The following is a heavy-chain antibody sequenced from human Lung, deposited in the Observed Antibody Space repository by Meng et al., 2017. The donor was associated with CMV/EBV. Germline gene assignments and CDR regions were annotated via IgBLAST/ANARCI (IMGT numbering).Heavy chain of an antibody. D-gene: IGHD6-13*01. Sequence: GESXKISCTTSGFTFGDYTMSWVRQAPGKGLEWVGFIRSKGFGGTTEYAAFVKGRSTISRDDSKGIAYLQLNSLRAEDTAVYYCAKYIAAAGILSVYFDYWGQGTLVNVSS. V-gene: IGHV3-49*04. CDR3: AKYIAAAGILSVYFDY. J-gene: IGHJ4*02. CDR2: IRSKGFGGTT. CDR1: GFTFGDYT.